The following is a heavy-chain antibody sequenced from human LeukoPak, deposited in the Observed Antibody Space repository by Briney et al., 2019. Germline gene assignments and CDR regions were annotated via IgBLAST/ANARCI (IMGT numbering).Heavy chain of an antibody. Sequence: SETLSLTCTVSGGSISSSSYYWGWIRQPPGKGLEWIGSIYYSGSTYYNPSLKSRVTISVDTSKNQFSLKLSSVTAADTAVYYCARLEPVRDRPERDFDYWGQGALVTVSS. CDR3: ARLEPVRDRPERDFDY. D-gene: IGHD4-17*01. CDR2: IYYSGST. V-gene: IGHV4-39*01. J-gene: IGHJ4*02. CDR1: GGSISSSSYY.